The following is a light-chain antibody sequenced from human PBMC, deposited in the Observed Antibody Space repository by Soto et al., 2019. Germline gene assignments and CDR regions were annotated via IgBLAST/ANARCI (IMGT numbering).Light chain of an antibody. V-gene: IGKV3-11*01. CDR2: DAS. CDR1: QSVSSS. J-gene: IGKJ2*01. CDR3: QQRNFWPRT. Sequence: EIVLTQSPATLSLSPGERATLSCRASQSVSSSLAWYQQKPGQAPTLLVYDASDRANGIPARFSGSGSGTDFTLTISSLEPEDFAVYYCQQRNFWPRTFGQGTKLECK.